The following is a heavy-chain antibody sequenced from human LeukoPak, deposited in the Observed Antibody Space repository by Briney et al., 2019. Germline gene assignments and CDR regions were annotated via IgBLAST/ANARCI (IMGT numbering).Heavy chain of an antibody. V-gene: IGHV3-30*04. CDR2: ISYDSYNK. CDR1: GFNFSTHA. Sequence: GRSLRLSCAASGFNFSTHAMHWVRQAPGKRLEWVSLISYDSYNKNYAESVKGRFTISRDNPKNTLYLQMNSLKPEDTAVYYCARDFWQLGYFEYWGQGVLVTVSS. D-gene: IGHD1-1*01. CDR3: ARDFWQLGYFEY. J-gene: IGHJ4*02.